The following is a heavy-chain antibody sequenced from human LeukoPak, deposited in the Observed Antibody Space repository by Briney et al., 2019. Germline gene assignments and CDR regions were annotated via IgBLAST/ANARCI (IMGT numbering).Heavy chain of an antibody. V-gene: IGHV3-73*01. CDR1: GFTFSGSA. J-gene: IGHJ4*02. D-gene: IGHD6-13*01. CDR2: IRGKANSYAT. Sequence: PGGSLRLSCAASGFTFSGSAMHWVRQASGKGLEWVGRIRGKANSYATAFAASVKGRFTMSRDDSKNTAYLQMNSLKIEDTAVYYCTTLSPEAVGGGGQGTLVTVSS. CDR3: TTLSPEAVGG.